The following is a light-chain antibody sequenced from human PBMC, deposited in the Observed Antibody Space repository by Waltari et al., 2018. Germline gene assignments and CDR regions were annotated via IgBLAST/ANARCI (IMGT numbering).Light chain of an antibody. CDR1: KLGDKF. J-gene: IGLJ1*01. CDR3: QAWDSSTGV. Sequence: SYDLAQPPSVSVSPGQTANITCSGNKLGDKFASWYQQKSGQSPVLVIYQDNKRPSGIPERFAGSNYGNTAALTISGTQALDEADYYCQAWDSSTGVFGTGTKVIVL. CDR2: QDN. V-gene: IGLV3-1*01.